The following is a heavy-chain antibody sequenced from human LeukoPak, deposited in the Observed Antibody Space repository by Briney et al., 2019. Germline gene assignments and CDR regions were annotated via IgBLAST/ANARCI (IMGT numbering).Heavy chain of an antibody. J-gene: IGHJ4*02. V-gene: IGHV4-34*01. CDR2: INHSGST. D-gene: IGHD3-22*01. CDR1: GGSVSGYY. Sequence: SETLSLTCAVNGGSVSGYYWSWIRQPPGKSLEWIGQINHSGSTNNNPSLKSRVTISVATSKNQFFLELTSVTAADTAVYYCARGLAPTSGYYEGGYYYFDYWGQGILVTVSS. CDR3: ARGLAPTSGYYEGGYYYFDY.